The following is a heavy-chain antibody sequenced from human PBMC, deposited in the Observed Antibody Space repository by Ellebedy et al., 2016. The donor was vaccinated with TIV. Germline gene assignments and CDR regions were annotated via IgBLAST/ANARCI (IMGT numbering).Heavy chain of an antibody. CDR1: GGSISTYY. Sequence: MPGGSLRLSCTVSGGSISTYYWSWIRQPPGKGLEWIGYIYYSGSTKYNPSLKSRVTMSVETSKKQFSLNLSSVTAADTAVYYCATSYDSSGYYDDDAFDIWGQGTMVTVSS. D-gene: IGHD3-22*01. V-gene: IGHV4-59*01. J-gene: IGHJ3*02. CDR3: ATSYDSSGYYDDDAFDI. CDR2: IYYSGST.